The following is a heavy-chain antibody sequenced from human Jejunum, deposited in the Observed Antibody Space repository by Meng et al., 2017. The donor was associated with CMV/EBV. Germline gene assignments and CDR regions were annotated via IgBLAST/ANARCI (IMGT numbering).Heavy chain of an antibody. V-gene: IGHV3-7*01. CDR3: AKEDGTYTSGWPSYYYGMDV. CDR2: IKQDGSEK. J-gene: IGHJ6*02. D-gene: IGHD6-19*01. Sequence: MNWVRQAPGKGLEWVAKIKQDGSEKYYTDAVKGRFTISRDNSQSTLYLQMNSLRAEDTALYYCAKEDGTYTSGWPSYYYGMDVWGRGTTVTVSS.